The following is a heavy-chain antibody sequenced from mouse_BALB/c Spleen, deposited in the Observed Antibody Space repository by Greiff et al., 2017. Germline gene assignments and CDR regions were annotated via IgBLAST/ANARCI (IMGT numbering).Heavy chain of an antibody. CDR2: ISSGGSYT. D-gene: IGHD4-1*01. V-gene: IGHV5-9-3*01. CDR3: ARHWDPYYFDY. CDR1: GFTFSSYA. Sequence: EVKVVESGGGLVKPGGSLKLSCAASGFTFSSYAMSWVRQTPEKRLEWVATISSGGSYTYYPDSVKGRFTISRDNAKNTLYLQMSSLRSEDTAMYYCARHWDPYYFDYWGQGTTLTVSS. J-gene: IGHJ2*01.